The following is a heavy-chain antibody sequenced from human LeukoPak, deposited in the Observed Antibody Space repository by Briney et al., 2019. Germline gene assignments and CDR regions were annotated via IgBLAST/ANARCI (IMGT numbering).Heavy chain of an antibody. CDR3: AKQLSGSYAY. J-gene: IGHJ4*02. Sequence: PGGTLRLSCAASGFIFSSYAMNWVRQAPGKGLEWVSAISDSGGRTYYADSVKGRFTISRDNSKNILYLQMNSLRAEDTAVYYCAKQLSGSYAYWGQGTLVTVSS. D-gene: IGHD1-26*01. V-gene: IGHV3-23*01. CDR1: GFIFSSYA. CDR2: ISDSGGRT.